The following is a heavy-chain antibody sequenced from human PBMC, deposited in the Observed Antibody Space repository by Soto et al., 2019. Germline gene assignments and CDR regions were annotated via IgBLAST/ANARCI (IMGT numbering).Heavy chain of an antibody. CDR2: IYYSGST. V-gene: IGHV4-31*03. CDR1: GGSISSGGYY. D-gene: IGHD3-3*01. J-gene: IGHJ6*02. Sequence: FTVSGGSISSGGYYWSWIRQHPGKGLEWIGYIYYSGSTYYNPSLKSRVTISVDTSKNQFSLKLSSVTAADTAVYYCARAGSYYDFWSGYPRAPHYYYYGMDVWGQGTTVTVSS. CDR3: ARAGSYYDFWSGYPRAPHYYYYGMDV.